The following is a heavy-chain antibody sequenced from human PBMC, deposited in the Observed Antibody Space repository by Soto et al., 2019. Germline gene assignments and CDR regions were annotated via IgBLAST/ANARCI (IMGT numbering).Heavy chain of an antibody. CDR2: IIPILGIA. CDR1: GGTFSSYT. Sequence: ASVKVSCKASGGTFSSYTISWVRQAPGQGLEWMGRIIPILGIANYAQKFQGRVTITADKSTSTAYMELSSLRSEDTAVYYCARDGPLTGAGRGWFDPWGQGTLVTVSS. V-gene: IGHV1-69*04. D-gene: IGHD1-20*01. J-gene: IGHJ5*02. CDR3: ARDGPLTGAGRGWFDP.